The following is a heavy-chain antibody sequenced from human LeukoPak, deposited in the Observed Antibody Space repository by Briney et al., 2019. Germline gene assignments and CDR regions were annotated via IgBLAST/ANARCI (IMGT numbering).Heavy chain of an antibody. CDR2: IKQDGSEK. Sequence: PGGSLRLSCAASGFTFSSYWMSWVRQAPGKGLEWVANIKQDGSEKYYVDSVKGRFTISRDNAKNSLYLQMNSLRPEDTAFYYCAKMGYFGSGSYYPGEFYFDYWGQGALVTVSS. V-gene: IGHV3-7*03. CDR1: GFTFSSYW. CDR3: AKMGYFGSGSYYPGEFYFDY. D-gene: IGHD3-10*01. J-gene: IGHJ4*02.